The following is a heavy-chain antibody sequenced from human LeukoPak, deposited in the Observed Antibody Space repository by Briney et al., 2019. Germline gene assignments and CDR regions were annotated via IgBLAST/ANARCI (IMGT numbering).Heavy chain of an antibody. J-gene: IGHJ4*02. CDR3: ARVGSGWYDFDY. D-gene: IGHD6-19*01. Sequence: SGGSLRLSCAASGFTVSSNYMSWVRQAPGKGLEWVSVIYSGSSSTYYTDSVKGRFTISRHNSKNTLYLQVNSLRAEDTAVYYCARVGSGWYDFDYWGQGTLVTVSS. CDR1: GFTVSSNY. V-gene: IGHV3-53*04. CDR2: IYSGSSST.